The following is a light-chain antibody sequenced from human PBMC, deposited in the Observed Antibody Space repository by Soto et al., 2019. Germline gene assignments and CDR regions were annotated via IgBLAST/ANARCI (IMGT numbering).Light chain of an antibody. CDR2: DVN. Sequence: SVLTKPASVSGSPGQSITISCTGTSSDVGGYNYVSWYQHNPGKAPKLMMYDVNNRPSGVSNRFSGSKSGNAASLTISGLQAEDEADYFCKSYTSSSTYVFGTGTKVTVL. V-gene: IGLV2-14*03. CDR1: SSDVGGYNY. J-gene: IGLJ1*01. CDR3: KSYTSSSTYV.